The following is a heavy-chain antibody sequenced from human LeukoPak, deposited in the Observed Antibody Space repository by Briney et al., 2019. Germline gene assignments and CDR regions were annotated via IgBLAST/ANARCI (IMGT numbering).Heavy chain of an antibody. D-gene: IGHD2-21*01. CDR3: ARDHSSDV. J-gene: IGHJ6*02. V-gene: IGHV3-23*01. CDR1: GFTFSNYA. CDR2: ISGSGDST. Sequence: PGGSLRLSCAAYGFTFSNYAMSWVRQAPGKGLGWVSAISGSGDSTYYADSVKGRFTISRDTSGNTLYLQMNSLRAEDSAVHYCARDHSSDVWGQGTTVTVSS.